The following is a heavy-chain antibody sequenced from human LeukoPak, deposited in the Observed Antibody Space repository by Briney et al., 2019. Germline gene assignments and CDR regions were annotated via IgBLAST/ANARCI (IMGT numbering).Heavy chain of an antibody. Sequence: GGSLRLSCAASGFTFSSYEMNWVRQGPGKGLEWVSSISDDGYTTYYADSVKGRFTVSRDNSRDTLYVQMNSLRDEDTALYFCARVATLHSFYMDVWGKGTTVTISS. J-gene: IGHJ6*03. V-gene: IGHV3-23*01. CDR3: ARVATLHSFYMDV. CDR1: GFTFSSYE. D-gene: IGHD5-12*01. CDR2: ISDDGYTT.